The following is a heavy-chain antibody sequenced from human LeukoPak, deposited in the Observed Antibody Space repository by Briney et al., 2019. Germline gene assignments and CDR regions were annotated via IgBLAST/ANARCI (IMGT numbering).Heavy chain of an antibody. CDR3: ARGPYSYDSSGAFDI. V-gene: IGHV4-34*01. J-gene: IGHJ3*02. CDR1: GGSLNDYR. D-gene: IGHD3-22*01. Sequence: PSETLSLTCGVSGGSLNDYRWSWIRQPPGKSLEWIGETNHRGSVDYGPSLRGRVTISIDTSKNSFSLDVTSVTAADTAVYFCARGPYSYDSSGAFDIWGQGTMVTVSS. CDR2: TNHRGSV.